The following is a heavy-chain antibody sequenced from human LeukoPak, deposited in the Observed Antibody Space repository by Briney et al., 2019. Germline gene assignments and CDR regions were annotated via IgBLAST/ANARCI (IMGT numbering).Heavy chain of an antibody. Sequence: GRSLRLSCAASGFTFSSYGMHWVRQAPGKGLEWVAVISYDGSNKYYADSVKGRFTISRDNSKNTLYLQMNSLRAEDTAVYYCAKAGYYDSSGYYYFDYWGQGTLSPSPQ. D-gene: IGHD3-22*01. CDR1: GFTFSSYG. CDR3: AKAGYYDSSGYYYFDY. CDR2: ISYDGSNK. J-gene: IGHJ4*02. V-gene: IGHV3-30*18.